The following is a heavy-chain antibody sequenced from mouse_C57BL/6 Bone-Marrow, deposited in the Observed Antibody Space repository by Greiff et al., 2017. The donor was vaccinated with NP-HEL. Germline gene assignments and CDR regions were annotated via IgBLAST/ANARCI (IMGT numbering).Heavy chain of an antibody. V-gene: IGHV1-69*01. CDR3: ARRSTVVATTAPGDYWYFDV. Sequence: QVQLQQPGAELVMPGASVKLSCKASGYTFTSYWMHWVKQRPGQGLEWIGEIDPSDSYTNYNQKFKGKSTLTVDKSSSTAYMQLSSLTSEDSAVYYCARRSTVVATTAPGDYWYFDVWGTGTTVTVSS. CDR1: GYTFTSYW. CDR2: IDPSDSYT. J-gene: IGHJ1*03. D-gene: IGHD1-1*01.